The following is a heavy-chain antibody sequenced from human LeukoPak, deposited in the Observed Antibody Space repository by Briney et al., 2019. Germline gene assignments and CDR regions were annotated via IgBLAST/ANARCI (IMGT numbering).Heavy chain of an antibody. Sequence: SETLSLTCTVSGYSISSGYYWGWIRQPPGKGLEWIGSIYHSGSTYYNPSLKSRVTISVDTSKNQFSLKLSSVTAADTAVYYCARHLGCSSTSCRYGRHFDYWGQGTLVTVSS. V-gene: IGHV4-38-2*02. CDR2: IYHSGST. D-gene: IGHD2-2*01. J-gene: IGHJ4*02. CDR3: ARHLGCSSTSCRYGRHFDY. CDR1: GYSISSGYY.